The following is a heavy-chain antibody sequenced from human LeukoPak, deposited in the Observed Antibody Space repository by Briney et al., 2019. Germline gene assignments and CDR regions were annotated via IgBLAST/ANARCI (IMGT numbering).Heavy chain of an antibody. CDR3: VKTEDIVVVPAAMPFDY. CDR1: GFTFSSYA. J-gene: IGHJ4*02. V-gene: IGHV3-64D*06. Sequence: PGGSLRLSCSASGFTFSSYAMHWVRQAPGKGLEYVSAISSNGGSTYYADSVKGRFTISRDNSKNTLYLQMSSMGAEDTAVYYCVKTEDIVVVPAAMPFDYWGQGTLVTVPS. CDR2: ISSNGGST. D-gene: IGHD2-2*01.